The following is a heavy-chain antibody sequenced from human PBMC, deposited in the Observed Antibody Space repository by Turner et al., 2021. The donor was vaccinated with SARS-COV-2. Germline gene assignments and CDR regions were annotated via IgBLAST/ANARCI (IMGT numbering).Heavy chain of an antibody. Sequence: QVTLKESGPVLVKPTETLTLTCTASGFSLSNAKMGVSWIRQPPGKALEWLAHIFSNDEKSYRTSLKSRLTISKDTSKSQVVLTMTNMDPVDTATYYCARIMWWELAYGMDVWGQGTTVTVSS. D-gene: IGHD1-26*01. CDR3: ARIMWWELAYGMDV. J-gene: IGHJ6*02. V-gene: IGHV2-26*01. CDR1: GFSLSNAKMG. CDR2: IFSNDEK.